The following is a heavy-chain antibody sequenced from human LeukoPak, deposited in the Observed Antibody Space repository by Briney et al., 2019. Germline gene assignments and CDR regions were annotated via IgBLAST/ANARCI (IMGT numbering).Heavy chain of an antibody. CDR3: ARDQRYCSGGSCYPDWFDP. CDR1: GGTFSSYV. D-gene: IGHD2-15*01. J-gene: IGHJ5*02. CDR2: ISAYNGNT. V-gene: IGHV1-18*01. Sequence: GASVKVSCKASGGTFSSYVISWVRQAPGQGLEWMGWISAYNGNTNYAQKLQGRVTMTTDTSTSTAYMELRSLRSDDTAVYYCARDQRYCSGGSCYPDWFDPWGQGTLVTVSS.